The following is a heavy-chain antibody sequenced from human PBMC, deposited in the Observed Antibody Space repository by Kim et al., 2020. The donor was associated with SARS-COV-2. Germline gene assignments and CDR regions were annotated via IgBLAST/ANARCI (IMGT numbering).Heavy chain of an antibody. CDR3: ARDGGGWLAEGELYHNYG. V-gene: IGHV3-30*04. D-gene: IGHD6-19*01. CDR2: ISYDGSNK. CDR1: GFTFSSYA. J-gene: IGHJ6*01. Sequence: GGSLRLSCAASGFTFSSYAMHWVRQAPGKGLEWVAVISYDGSNKYYADSVKGRFTISRDNSKNTLYLQMNSLRAEDTAVYYCARDGGGWLAEGELYHNYG.